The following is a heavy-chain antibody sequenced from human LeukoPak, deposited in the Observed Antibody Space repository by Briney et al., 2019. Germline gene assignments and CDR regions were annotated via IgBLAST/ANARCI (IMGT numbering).Heavy chain of an antibody. Sequence: PGGSLRLSCAASGFTFSSYWMSWVRQAPGKGLEWVANIKQDGSEKYYVDSVKGRFTISRDNAKNSLYLQMNSLRAEDTAVYYCARGRIAVAGTGQEPIDYWGQGTLVTVSS. CDR3: ARGRIAVAGTGQEPIDY. J-gene: IGHJ4*02. V-gene: IGHV3-7*01. CDR1: GFTFSSYW. CDR2: IKQDGSEK. D-gene: IGHD6-19*01.